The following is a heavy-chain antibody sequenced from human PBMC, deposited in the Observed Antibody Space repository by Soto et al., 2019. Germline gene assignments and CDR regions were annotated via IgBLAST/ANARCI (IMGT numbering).Heavy chain of an antibody. V-gene: IGHV3-21*06. CDR2: ISSSSSYI. J-gene: IGHJ3*01. CDR3: ARDREGVGAGLF. CDR1: GCTFSSYS. D-gene: IGHD1-26*01. Sequence: EVQLVESGGGLVKPGRSLRLSCATSGCTFSSYSMNWVRQAPGKGLEWVSSISSSSSYIYYADSVKGRFTISRDNAKNSLYLQMNSLRAEDTAVYYCARDREGVGAGLFWGQGTMVTVSS.